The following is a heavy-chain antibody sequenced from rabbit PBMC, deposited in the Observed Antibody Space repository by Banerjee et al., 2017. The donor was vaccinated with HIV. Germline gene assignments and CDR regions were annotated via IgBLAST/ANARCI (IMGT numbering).Heavy chain of an antibody. CDR2: INTISGDT. V-gene: IGHV1S45*01. CDR1: GFSFSNGYV. Sequence: QEQLEESGGDLVKPEGSLTLTCTASGFSFSNGYVMCWVRQAPGKGLEWIACINTISGDTVYATWAKGRFTISKASWTTVTLQMTSLTAADTASYFCARNNASGIAYDLWGPGTLVTVS. CDR3: ARNNASGIAYDL. J-gene: IGHJ4*01. D-gene: IGHD1-1*01.